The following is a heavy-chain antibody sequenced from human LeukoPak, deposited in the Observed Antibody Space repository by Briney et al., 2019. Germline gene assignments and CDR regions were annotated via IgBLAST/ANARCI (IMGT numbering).Heavy chain of an antibody. CDR2: IRSKAYGGTT. CDR1: GFTFGDYA. J-gene: IGHJ4*02. Sequence: GGSLRLSCTASGFTFGDYAMSWVRQAPGKGLEWVGFIRSKAYGGTTEYAASVKGRFTISRDDSKSIAYLQMNSLKTEDTAVYYCTRDRIVGATGTFDYWGQGTLVTVSS. V-gene: IGHV3-49*04. D-gene: IGHD1-26*01. CDR3: TRDRIVGATGTFDY.